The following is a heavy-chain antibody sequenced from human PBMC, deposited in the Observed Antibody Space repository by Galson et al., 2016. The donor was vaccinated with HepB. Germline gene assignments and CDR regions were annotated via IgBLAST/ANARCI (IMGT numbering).Heavy chain of an antibody. J-gene: IGHJ4*02. Sequence: CAASGFTFNDYVMHWVRQLPGKGLEWVSGVNWNSATLAYADSVRGRFTISRDNAENSLYLQMNSLRAEDTALYYCAKGQTNWATFDSWGQGTLATVSP. CDR3: AKGQTNWATFDS. CDR2: VNWNSATL. V-gene: IGHV3-9*01. D-gene: IGHD7-27*01. CDR1: GFTFNDYV.